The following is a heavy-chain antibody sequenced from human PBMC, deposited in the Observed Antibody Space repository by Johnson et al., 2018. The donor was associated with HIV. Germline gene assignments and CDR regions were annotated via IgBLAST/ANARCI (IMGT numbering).Heavy chain of an antibody. CDR2: IRYDGSNK. D-gene: IGHD2-15*01. CDR3: AKDRYPIVVVVAAFDAFDI. Sequence: QVQLVESGGGVVQPGRSLRLSCAASGFTFDDYGMSWVRQAPGKGLEWVAFIRYDGSNKYYADSVKCRFPISRDNSKNTLYLQMDSLSAEETDVYYCAKDRYPIVVVVAAFDAFDIWGQGTMVTVSS. CDR1: GFTFDDYG. V-gene: IGHV3-30*02. J-gene: IGHJ3*02.